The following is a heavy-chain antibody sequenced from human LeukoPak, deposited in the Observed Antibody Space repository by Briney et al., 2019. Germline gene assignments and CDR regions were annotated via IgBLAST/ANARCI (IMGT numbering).Heavy chain of an antibody. CDR1: GSSFSSFW. D-gene: IGHD1-26*01. V-gene: IGHV3-7*04. Sequence: GGSLRLSCATSGSSFSSFWMSWVRQAPGKGLEWVGTIKEDGTVELYVDSVKGRFTISRDKAGNSLYLQMNNLRAEDTAVYYCARGGGWDIDYWGQGTLVTVSS. CDR3: ARGGGWDIDY. CDR2: IKEDGTVE. J-gene: IGHJ4*02.